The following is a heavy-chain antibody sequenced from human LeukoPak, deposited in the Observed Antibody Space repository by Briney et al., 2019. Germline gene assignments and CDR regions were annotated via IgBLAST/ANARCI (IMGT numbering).Heavy chain of an antibody. D-gene: IGHD3-22*01. V-gene: IGHV1-69*04. CDR3: ARLYYYDSSTDY. J-gene: IGHJ4*02. Sequence: SVKVSCKASGDTFSGYAISWVRQAPGQGLEWVGRIIPLLGIANYAQKFQGRVTITADKSTSTAYMELSSLRSEDTAVYYCARLYYYDSSTDYWGQGTLVTVSS. CDR2: IIPLLGIA. CDR1: GDTFSGYA.